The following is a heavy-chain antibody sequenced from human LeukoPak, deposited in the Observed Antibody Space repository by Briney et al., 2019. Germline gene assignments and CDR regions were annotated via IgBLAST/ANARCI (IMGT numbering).Heavy chain of an antibody. CDR1: AGTFSSYA. D-gene: IGHD2-21*02. J-gene: IGHJ4*02. V-gene: IGHV1-69*05. Sequence: SVKVSCKASAGTFSSYAISWVRQAPGQGLEWMGGIIPIFGTANYAQRFQGRVTITTDESTSTAYMELSSLRSDDTAVYYCASTYCGGDCYSLPYFDYWGQGTQVTVSS. CDR2: IIPIFGTA. CDR3: ASTYCGGDCYSLPYFDY.